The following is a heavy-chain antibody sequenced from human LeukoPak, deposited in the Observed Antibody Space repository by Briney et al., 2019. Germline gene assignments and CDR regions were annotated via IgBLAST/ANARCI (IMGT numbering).Heavy chain of an antibody. CDR3: ARRVTMVRGVIRYFDL. V-gene: IGHV5-51*01. CDR2: IYPGDSDT. CDR1: GYSFTSYW. J-gene: IGHJ2*01. D-gene: IGHD3-10*01. Sequence: GESLKISCKGSGYSFTSYWIGWVRQMPGKGLEWMGIIYPGDSDTRYSPSFQGQVTISADKSISTAYLQWSSLKASGTAMYYCARRVTMVRGVIRYFDLWGRGTLVTVSS.